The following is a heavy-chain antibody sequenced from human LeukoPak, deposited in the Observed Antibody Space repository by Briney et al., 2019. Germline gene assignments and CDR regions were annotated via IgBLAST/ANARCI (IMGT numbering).Heavy chain of an antibody. CDR1: GFTFSSYS. CDR2: ISSSSSTI. CDR3: ARDGYYYDSSGSDAFDI. D-gene: IGHD3-22*01. J-gene: IGHJ3*02. V-gene: IGHV3-48*04. Sequence: GGSLRLSCAASGFTFSSYSMNWVRQAPGKGLEWVSYISSSSSTIYYADSVKGRFTISRDNAKNSLYLQMNSLRAEDTAVYYCARDGYYYDSSGSDAFDIWGQGTMVTVSS.